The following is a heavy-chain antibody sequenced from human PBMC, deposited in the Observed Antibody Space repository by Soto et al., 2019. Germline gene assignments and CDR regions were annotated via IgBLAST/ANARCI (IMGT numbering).Heavy chain of an antibody. CDR2: INHSGST. CDR3: ARVNTMGRVLRYFDWVSPSLYYCMAV. D-gene: IGHD3-9*01. CDR1: GGSFSGYY. J-gene: IGHJ6*02. V-gene: IGHV4-34*01. Sequence: QVQLQQWGAGLLKPSETLSLTCAVYGGSFSGYYWSWIRQPPGKGLEWIGEINHSGSTNYNPSLKSRLTISVDTSKNQFSLKLSSVTAADTAVYYCARVNTMGRVLRYFDWVSPSLYYCMAVCGQGTTVTVSS.